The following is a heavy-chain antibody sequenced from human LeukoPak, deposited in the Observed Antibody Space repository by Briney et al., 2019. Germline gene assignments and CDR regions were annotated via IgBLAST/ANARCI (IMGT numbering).Heavy chain of an antibody. V-gene: IGHV3-21*01. J-gene: IGHJ4*02. Sequence: GGSLRLSCAASGFTFSSYSMNWVRQAPGKGLEWVSSISSSSSYIYYADSVKGRFTISRDNAKNSLYLQMNSLRAEDTAVYYCAKDKGYDSSGPYYFDYWGQGTLVTVSS. CDR2: ISSSSSYI. CDR3: AKDKGYDSSGPYYFDY. CDR1: GFTFSSYS. D-gene: IGHD3-22*01.